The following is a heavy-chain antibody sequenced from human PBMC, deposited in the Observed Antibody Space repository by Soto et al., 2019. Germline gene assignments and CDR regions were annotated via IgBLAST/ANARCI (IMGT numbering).Heavy chain of an antibody. V-gene: IGHV2-5*02. D-gene: IGHD3-16*01. CDR2: IYWDDDK. CDR3: ARALGSWGAYYFDY. Sequence: GPTLVNPTQTLTLTCTFSGFSLNTYGVGVGWIRQPPGKALEWLALIYWDDDKRYSPSLKSRLTITKDTSKNQVVLTMTNMDPVDTVTYYCARALGSWGAYYFDYWGQGTLVTVSS. J-gene: IGHJ4*02. CDR1: GFSLNTYGVG.